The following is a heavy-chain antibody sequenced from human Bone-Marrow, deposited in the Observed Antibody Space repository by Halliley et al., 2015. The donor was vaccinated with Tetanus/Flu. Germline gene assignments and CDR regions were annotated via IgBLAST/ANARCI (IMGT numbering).Heavy chain of an antibody. CDR3: ARHPVDMATTDFDY. J-gene: IGHJ4*02. V-gene: IGHV5-51*01. CDR2: VDPRDSHT. CDR1: GYKFTNYW. D-gene: IGHD1-1*01. Sequence: EVQLVQSGAEVKKPGESLKISCKGSGYKFTNYWIGWVRQMPGKGLEWMGSVDPRDSHTKDSPPFQGHVTFSTDKSINTAYLHWSSLEASDTAIYYCARHPVDMATTDFDYWGQGTLVAVSS.